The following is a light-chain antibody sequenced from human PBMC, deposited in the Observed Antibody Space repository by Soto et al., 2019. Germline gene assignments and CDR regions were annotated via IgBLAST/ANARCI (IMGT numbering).Light chain of an antibody. CDR2: DVS. CDR3: CSYAGSTLGV. Sequence: QSALTQPRSVSGSPGQSVTISCTGTSSDVGGYNYVSWYQQHPGKAPKLMIYDVSKRPSGVPDRFSGSKSGNTASLTISGLQAEDEADYYFCSYAGSTLGVFGTGTKLTVL. V-gene: IGLV2-11*01. J-gene: IGLJ1*01. CDR1: SSDVGGYNY.